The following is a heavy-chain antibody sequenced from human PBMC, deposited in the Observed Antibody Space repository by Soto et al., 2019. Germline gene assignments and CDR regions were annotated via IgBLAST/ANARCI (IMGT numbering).Heavy chain of an antibody. CDR1: GYSFTKYW. J-gene: IGHJ6*03. CDR3: AKTADYFYYMDV. V-gene: IGHV5-51*01. Sequence: PGESLKISCKVSGYSFTKYWIGCVRQMPGKGLEWMGIIYPGDSDTRYSPSFQGQVTISADKSISTAYLQWSSLKASDTAIYYCAKTADYFYYMDVWGTGTTVTVSS. CDR2: IYPGDSDT.